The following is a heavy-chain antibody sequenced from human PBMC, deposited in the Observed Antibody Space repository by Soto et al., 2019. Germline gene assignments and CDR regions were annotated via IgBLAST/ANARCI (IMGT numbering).Heavy chain of an antibody. CDR3: ANGAGGYYDYSLGY. J-gene: IGHJ4*02. CDR1: GFSFSTYG. V-gene: IGHV3-30*18. CDR2: ISYDGTTK. D-gene: IGHD3-16*01. Sequence: LRLSCAASGFSFSTYGMHWVRQAPGKGLEWVAVISYDGTTKTYADSVKGRFTISRDNSKNTLYLQMNSLRPDDTAVYYCANGAGGYYDYSLGYWGQGTLVTVSS.